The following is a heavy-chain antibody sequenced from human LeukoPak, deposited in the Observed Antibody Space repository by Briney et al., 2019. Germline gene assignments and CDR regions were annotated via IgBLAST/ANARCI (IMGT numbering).Heavy chain of an antibody. CDR2: ISGSGGST. D-gene: IGHD3-22*01. CDR3: ANRPSRYDHPLEAFDI. V-gene: IGHV3-23*01. CDR1: GFTFSSYA. J-gene: IGHJ3*02. Sequence: GGSLRLSCAASGFTFSSYAMSWVRQAPGKGLEWVSAISGSGGSTYYADSVKGRFTISRDNSKNTLYLQMNSLRAEDTAVYYCANRPSRYDHPLEAFDIWGQGTMVTVSS.